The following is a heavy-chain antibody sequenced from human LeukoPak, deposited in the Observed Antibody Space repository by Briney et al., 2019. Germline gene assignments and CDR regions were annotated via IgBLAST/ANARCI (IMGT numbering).Heavy chain of an antibody. D-gene: IGHD3-10*01. Sequence: GGSLRLSCAASGFTFSSYSMNWVRQAPGKGLEWVSSISSSSYIYYADSVKGRFTISRDNAKNSLYLQMNSLGAEDTAVYYCARGRTMVRGAFYFDYWGQGTLVTVSS. J-gene: IGHJ4*02. CDR2: ISSSSYI. CDR3: ARGRTMVRGAFYFDY. CDR1: GFTFSSYS. V-gene: IGHV3-21*01.